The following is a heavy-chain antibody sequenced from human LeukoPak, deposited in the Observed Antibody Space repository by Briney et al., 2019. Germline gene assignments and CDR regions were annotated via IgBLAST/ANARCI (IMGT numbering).Heavy chain of an antibody. D-gene: IGHD5/OR15-5a*01. CDR3: ARDRSTTHFDY. V-gene: IGHV3-23*01. CDR2: LSANGGDT. J-gene: IGHJ4*02. Sequence: GGSLRLSCAASGFTFSTYAMSWVRQAPGKGLEWVSALSANGGDTYYADSVKGRFTISRDNSKNTLFLQMDSLRAEDTAVYYCARDRSTTHFDYWGQGTLVTVSS. CDR1: GFTFSTYA.